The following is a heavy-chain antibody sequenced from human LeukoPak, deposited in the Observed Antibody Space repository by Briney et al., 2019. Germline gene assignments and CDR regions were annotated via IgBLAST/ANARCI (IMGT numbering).Heavy chain of an antibody. D-gene: IGHD2-2*01. CDR3: ARGLPMPNHFDY. V-gene: IGHV3-48*02. J-gene: IGHJ4*02. Sequence: GGSLGLSCAASGFTFSTYSMHWVRQAPGKGLEWLSYISSSSNTIYYADSVKGRFTISRDNAKNSLYLQMNSLRDEDTAVYYCARGLPMPNHFDYWGQGTLVAVSS. CDR2: ISSSSNTI. CDR1: GFTFSTYS.